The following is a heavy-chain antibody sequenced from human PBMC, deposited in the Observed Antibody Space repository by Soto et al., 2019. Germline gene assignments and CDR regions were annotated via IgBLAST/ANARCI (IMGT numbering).Heavy chain of an antibody. J-gene: IGHJ3*02. CDR2: IYHTGST. CDR1: GGSLTNYY. Sequence: SETLSLTCSVSGGSLTNYYWSWIRQPPGKGLEWIGYIYHTGSTNYNPSLSSRVTISVDTSKNQFSLKVNSVTAADTAVYYCARVRPDYYDSSGYRERSDAFDIWVQGTMVT. V-gene: IGHV4-59*08. CDR3: ARVRPDYYDSSGYRERSDAFDI. D-gene: IGHD3-22*01.